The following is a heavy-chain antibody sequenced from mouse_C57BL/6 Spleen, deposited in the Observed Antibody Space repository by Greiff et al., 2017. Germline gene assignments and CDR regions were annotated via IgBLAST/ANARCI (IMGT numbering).Heavy chain of an antibody. CDR2: IYPGSGST. Sequence: QVQLQQPGAELVKPGASVKMSCKASGYTFTSYWITWVKQRPGQGLEWIGDIYPGSGSTNYNEKFKSKDTLTVDTSSSTAYMQLSSLTSEDSAVYYCARKAYDYDEAWFAYWGQGTLVTVSA. D-gene: IGHD2-4*01. V-gene: IGHV1-55*01. J-gene: IGHJ3*01. CDR3: ARKAYDYDEAWFAY. CDR1: GYTFTSYW.